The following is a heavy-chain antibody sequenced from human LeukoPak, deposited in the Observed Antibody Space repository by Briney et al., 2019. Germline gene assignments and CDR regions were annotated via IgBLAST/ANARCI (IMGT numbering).Heavy chain of an antibody. CDR2: ISDDGSDE. CDR1: GFTFSNYG. V-gene: IGHV3-30*03. Sequence: PGRSLRLSCAASGFTFSNYGMQWVRQAPGKGLEWVAFISDDGSDEYYADSVKGRFTISRDNSKNTLYLQMNSLRGEDTAVYYCARGSPSEYSSSSPLEYWGQGTLVTVSS. J-gene: IGHJ4*02. D-gene: IGHD6-6*01. CDR3: ARGSPSEYSSSSPLEY.